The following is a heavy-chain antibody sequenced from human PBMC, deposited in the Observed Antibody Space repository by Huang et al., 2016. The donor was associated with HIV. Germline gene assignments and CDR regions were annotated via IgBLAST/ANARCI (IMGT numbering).Heavy chain of an antibody. J-gene: IGHJ4*02. CDR3: ARQGPYDMLTGSQTYYFDY. V-gene: IGHV4-39*01. CDR2: IYFSGSS. D-gene: IGHD3-9*01. Sequence: QVQLQESGPGLVKPSETLSLTCNVSGASISRNIYYWGWIRQPPGKGLEWIGSIYFSGSSFYNPSHKSRVTMSVDTSKNQFSLKLRSVTAADTAVYYCARQGPYDMLTGSQTYYFDYWGWGTLVAVSS. CDR1: GASISRNIYY.